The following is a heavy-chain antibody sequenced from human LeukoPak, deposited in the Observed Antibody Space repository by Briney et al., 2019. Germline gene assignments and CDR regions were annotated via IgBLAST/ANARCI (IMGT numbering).Heavy chain of an antibody. J-gene: IGHJ4*02. CDR3: ATPSDYGDFYYFDY. V-gene: IGHV3-48*03. CDR1: GFTFSSYE. Sequence: GGSLRLSCAASGFTFSSYEMNWVRQAPGKGLEWVSYISSSGSTIYYADSVKGRFTISRDNAKNSLYLQMNSLRAEDTAVYYCATPSDYGDFYYFDYWGQGTLVTVSS. CDR2: ISSSGSTI. D-gene: IGHD4-17*01.